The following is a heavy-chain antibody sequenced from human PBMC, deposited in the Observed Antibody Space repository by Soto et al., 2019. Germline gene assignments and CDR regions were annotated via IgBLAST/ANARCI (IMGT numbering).Heavy chain of an antibody. CDR1: GYTFPTST. D-gene: IGHD4-17*01. V-gene: IGHV1-18*01. CDR2: IKAYSGNT. CDR3: AIADYGDDDY. Sequence: QLQLVQSGAEAKKPGASVKVSCKASGYTFPTSTISWVRQAPGQGLEWMGWIKAYSGNTNYAQKIQGRVTMTTDTSTNTAYMELGSLTTDDTAIYSCAIADYGDDDYWGQGTLVTVSS. J-gene: IGHJ4*02.